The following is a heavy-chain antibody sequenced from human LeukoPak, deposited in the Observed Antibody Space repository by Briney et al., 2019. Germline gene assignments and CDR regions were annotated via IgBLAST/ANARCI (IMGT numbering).Heavy chain of an antibody. CDR2: IYTRGST. Sequence: SQTLSLTCAVSGGSISSGSYYWSWIRQPAGKGLEWIGRIYTRGSTDYNPSLKSRVTISIDTSKNQFTLKLSSVTAADTAVYYCARDDVGIAAAGGIYWGQGTLVTVSS. CDR1: GGSISSGSYY. D-gene: IGHD6-13*01. CDR3: ARDDVGIAAAGGIY. J-gene: IGHJ4*02. V-gene: IGHV4-61*02.